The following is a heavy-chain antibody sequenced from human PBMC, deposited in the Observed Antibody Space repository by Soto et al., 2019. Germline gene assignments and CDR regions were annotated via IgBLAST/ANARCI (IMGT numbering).Heavy chain of an antibody. CDR3: ARTLEAAGNETRFDP. CDR2: IYSSGST. Sequence: SETLSLSCRVSGGSISSYYWSWIRQPAGKGLEWIGRIYSSGSTKYNPSLKSRVIMSADTSKNQFSLKLYSVTAADTAVYYCARTLEAAGNETRFDPWGQGILVNVSS. CDR1: GGSISSYY. J-gene: IGHJ5*02. V-gene: IGHV4-4*07. D-gene: IGHD6-13*01.